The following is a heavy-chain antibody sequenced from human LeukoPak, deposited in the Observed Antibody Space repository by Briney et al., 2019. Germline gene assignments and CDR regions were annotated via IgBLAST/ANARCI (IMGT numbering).Heavy chain of an antibody. CDR2: ISSSSSHI. Sequence: GGSLRLSCAASGFTFSSYSMNWVRQAPGKGLEWVSSISSSSSHIYYADSVKGRFTISRDNAKNSLYLQMNSLRAEDTAVYYCARVPRAYCSGGSCYSAFDYWGQGTLVTVSS. J-gene: IGHJ4*02. D-gene: IGHD2-15*01. CDR3: ARVPRAYCSGGSCYSAFDY. V-gene: IGHV3-21*01. CDR1: GFTFSSYS.